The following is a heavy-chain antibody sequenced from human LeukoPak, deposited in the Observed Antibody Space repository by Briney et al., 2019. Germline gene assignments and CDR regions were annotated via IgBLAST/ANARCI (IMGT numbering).Heavy chain of an antibody. CDR1: GGSFSGYY. D-gene: IGHD1-1*01. V-gene: IGHV4-34*01. J-gene: IGHJ6*02. CDR2: INHSGST. CDR3: ARSVNWKDFYYYYGMDV. Sequence: SETLSLTSAVYGGSFSGYYWSWIRQPPGKGLEWIGEINHSGSTNYNPSLKSRVTISVDTSKNQFSLKLSSVTAADTAVYYCARSVNWKDFYYYYGMDVWGQGTTVTVSS.